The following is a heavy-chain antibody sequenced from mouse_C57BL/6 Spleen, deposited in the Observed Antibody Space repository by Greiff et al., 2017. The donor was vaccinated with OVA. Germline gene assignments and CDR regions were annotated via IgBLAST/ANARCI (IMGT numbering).Heavy chain of an antibody. Sequence: QVQLQQSGAELVKPGASVKLSCKASGYTFTSYWMHWVKQRPGPGLEWIGRIDPNSGGTKYNEKFKSKATLTVDKPSSTAYMQLSSLTSEDSAVYYCAREEVYGNPWFAYWGQGTLVTVAA. CDR2: IDPNSGGT. CDR3: AREEVYGNPWFAY. J-gene: IGHJ3*01. V-gene: IGHV1-72*01. D-gene: IGHD2-1*01. CDR1: GYTFTSYW.